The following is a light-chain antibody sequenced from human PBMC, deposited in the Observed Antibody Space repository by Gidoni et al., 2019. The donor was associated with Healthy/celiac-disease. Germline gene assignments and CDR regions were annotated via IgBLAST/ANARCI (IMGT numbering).Light chain of an antibody. V-gene: IGKV4-1*01. Sequence: DIFITQSPDSLAVSLGERATIHCKSSQSVLYSTNNKNYLAWYQQKPGQPPKLLIYWASTRQAGGPERCSGSGSGTDFTLTISSLQAEDVAVYYCQQYYSNPFTFGPGTKVDIK. CDR1: QSVLYSTNNKNY. CDR3: QQYYSNPFT. J-gene: IGKJ3*01. CDR2: WAS.